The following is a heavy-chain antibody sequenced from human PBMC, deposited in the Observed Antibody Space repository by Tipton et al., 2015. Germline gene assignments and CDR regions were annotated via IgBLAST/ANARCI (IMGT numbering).Heavy chain of an antibody. V-gene: IGHV3-64*04. J-gene: IGHJ6*02. CDR2: ISSNGYNT. CDR3: ARTYNSNFDYYYYGMDV. Sequence: GSLRLSCSAAGFTLSRYAMNWVRQAPGKGLEYVSAISSNGYNTYYADSVKGRFTISRDNAQNSVDLQMNSLRAEDTAVYYCARTYNSNFDYYYYGMDVWGQGTTVTVSS. CDR1: GFTLSRYA. D-gene: IGHD4-11*01.